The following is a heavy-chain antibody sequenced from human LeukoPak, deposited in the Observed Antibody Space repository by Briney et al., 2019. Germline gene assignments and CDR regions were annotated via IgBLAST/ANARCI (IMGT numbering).Heavy chain of an antibody. J-gene: IGHJ3*02. CDR1: GFTFSSYW. CDR3: ARTRLRYFDWLLYDAFDI. Sequence: VGSLRLSCAASGFTFSSYWMSWVRQAPGKGLEWVANIKQDGSEKYYVDSVKGRFTISRDNAKNSLYLQMNSLRAEDTAVYYCARTRLRYFDWLLYDAFDIWGQGTMVTVSS. CDR2: IKQDGSEK. D-gene: IGHD3-9*01. V-gene: IGHV3-7*01.